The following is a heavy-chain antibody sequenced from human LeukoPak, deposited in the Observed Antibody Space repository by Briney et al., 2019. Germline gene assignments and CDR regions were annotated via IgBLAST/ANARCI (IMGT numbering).Heavy chain of an antibody. D-gene: IGHD3-10*01. Sequence: GGSLRLSCAVSGFTFSSYGMHWVRRAPGKGLEWVAVIWYDGSNKYYADSVKGRFTISRDNSKNTLYRQMNSLRAEDTALYSCARDSSIRDHFDYWGQGTLVTVSS. J-gene: IGHJ4*02. CDR2: IWYDGSNK. CDR3: ARDSSIRDHFDY. CDR1: GFTFSSYG. V-gene: IGHV3-33*01.